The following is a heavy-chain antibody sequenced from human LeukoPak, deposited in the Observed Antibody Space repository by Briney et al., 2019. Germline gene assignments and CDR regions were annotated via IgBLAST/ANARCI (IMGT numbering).Heavy chain of an antibody. V-gene: IGHV3-21*01. Sequence: GGSLRLSCAASGFTFSSYAISWVRQAPGKGLEWVSSISSSSSYIYYADSVKGRFTISRDNAKNSLYLQMNSLRAEDTAVYYCARDGGAVDYWGQGTLVTVSS. CDR2: ISSSSSYI. CDR1: GFTFSSYA. D-gene: IGHD3-16*01. J-gene: IGHJ4*02. CDR3: ARDGGAVDY.